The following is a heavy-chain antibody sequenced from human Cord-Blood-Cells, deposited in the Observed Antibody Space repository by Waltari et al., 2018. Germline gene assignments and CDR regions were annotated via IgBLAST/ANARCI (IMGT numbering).Heavy chain of an antibody. V-gene: IGHV4-34*01. CDR2: INHSGST. Sequence: QVQLQQWGAGLLKPSETLSLTCAVYGGSFSGYYWSWIRQPPGKGLEWIGEINHSGSTNYTPSLKSRVTISVDTSKNQFSRKLSSVTAADTAVYYCARVSLIVVVPAASRGYYGMDVWGQGTTVTVSS. J-gene: IGHJ6*02. CDR3: ARVSLIVVVPAASRGYYGMDV. D-gene: IGHD2-2*01. CDR1: GGSFSGYY.